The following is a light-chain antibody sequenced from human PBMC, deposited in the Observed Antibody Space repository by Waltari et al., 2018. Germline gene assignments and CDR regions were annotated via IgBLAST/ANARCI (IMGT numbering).Light chain of an antibody. J-gene: IGKJ1*01. Sequence: IQMTQSPSTLSASVGARGTITCRASHSMSSWLAWYQQKPGKAPKLLIYKASTLESGVPSRFSGSGSGTEFTLTISSLQPDDFATYYCQQYNSYSRTFGQGTKVEI. CDR1: HSMSSW. CDR3: QQYNSYSRT. V-gene: IGKV1-5*03. CDR2: KAS.